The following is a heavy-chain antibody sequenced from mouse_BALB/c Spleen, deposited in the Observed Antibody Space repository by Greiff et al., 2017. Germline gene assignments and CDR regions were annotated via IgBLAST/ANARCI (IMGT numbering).Heavy chain of an antibody. V-gene: IGHV3-8*02. J-gene: IGHJ4*01. D-gene: IGHD2-10*02. CDR1: GDSITSGY. Sequence: DVQLQESGPSLVKPSQTLSLTCSVTGDSITSGYWNWIRKFPGNKLEYMGYISYSGSTYYNPSLKSRISITRDTSKNQYYLQLNSVTTEDTATYYCARWGYGNYLYAMDYWGQGTSVTVSS. CDR2: ISYSGST. CDR3: ARWGYGNYLYAMDY.